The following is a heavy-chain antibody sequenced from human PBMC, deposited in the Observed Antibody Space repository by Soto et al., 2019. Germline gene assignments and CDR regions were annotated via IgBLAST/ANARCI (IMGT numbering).Heavy chain of an antibody. CDR2: INGYNGNT. CDR3: ARMGDVPYYYYGMDV. D-gene: IGHD3-16*01. Sequence: QVQLVQSGAEVKKPGASVKVSCKASGYTFTSSGITWVRQAPGKGLEWLGWINGYNGNTNYATKLQGRVTMTTDTSTSTAYMELRSLRSDDTAVYYCARMGDVPYYYYGMDVWGQGTTVTVSS. J-gene: IGHJ6*02. V-gene: IGHV1-18*01. CDR1: GYTFTSSG.